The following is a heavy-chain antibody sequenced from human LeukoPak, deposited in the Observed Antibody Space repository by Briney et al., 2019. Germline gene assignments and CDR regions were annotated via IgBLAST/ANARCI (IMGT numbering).Heavy chain of an antibody. J-gene: IGHJ4*02. D-gene: IGHD3-9*01. CDR2: IYSGGST. CDR3: ARVLSILTRVDY. V-gene: IGHV3-53*01. CDR1: GFTVSSNY. Sequence: PGGSLRLSCAASGFTVSSNYMSWVRQAPGKGLEWVSVIYSGGSTYYADSVKGRFTISRDNSKNTLYLQMNSLRAEDTAVYYCARVLSILTRVDYWGQGTLVTVSS.